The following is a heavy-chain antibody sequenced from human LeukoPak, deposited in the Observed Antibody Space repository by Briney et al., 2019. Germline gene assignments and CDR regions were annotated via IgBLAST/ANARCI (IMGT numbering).Heavy chain of an antibody. D-gene: IGHD2-2*01. CDR3: ARSPRYQYYFDY. CDR1: GFTFSSYG. CDR2: ISGSGGST. V-gene: IGHV3-23*01. J-gene: IGHJ4*02. Sequence: PGGSLRLSCAASGFTFSSYGMSWVRQAPGKGLEWVSAISGSGGSTYYADSVKGRFTISRDNSKNTLYLQMNSLRAEDTALYYCARSPRYQYYFDYWGQGTLVTVSS.